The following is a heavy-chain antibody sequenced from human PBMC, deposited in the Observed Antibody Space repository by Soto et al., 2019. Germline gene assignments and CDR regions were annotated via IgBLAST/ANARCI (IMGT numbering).Heavy chain of an antibody. CDR2: ISSSGSTI. CDR3: AREVVDIGPPWFDP. CDR1: GFTFSDYY. Sequence: GGSLRLSCAASGFTFSDYYMSWIRQAPGKGLEWVSYISSSGSTIYYADSVKGRFTISRDNAKNTLYLQMNSLRAEDTAVYYCAREVVDIGPPWFDPWGQGTLVTVSS. J-gene: IGHJ5*02. V-gene: IGHV3-11*01. D-gene: IGHD5-12*01.